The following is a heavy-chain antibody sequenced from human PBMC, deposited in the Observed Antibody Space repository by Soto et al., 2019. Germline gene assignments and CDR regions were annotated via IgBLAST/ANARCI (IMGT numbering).Heavy chain of an antibody. Sequence: GGSLRLSYAASGFTFSNYWVSWVRQAPGKGLEWVANIKQDGSENYYVDSVKGRFTTSRDNTKNSFYLQMNSLRAEDTAVYYCARDHINGWKFDYWGRGTLVPVSS. CDR1: GFTFSNYW. J-gene: IGHJ4*02. CDR2: IKQDGSEN. CDR3: ARDHINGWKFDY. V-gene: IGHV3-7*01. D-gene: IGHD6-19*01.